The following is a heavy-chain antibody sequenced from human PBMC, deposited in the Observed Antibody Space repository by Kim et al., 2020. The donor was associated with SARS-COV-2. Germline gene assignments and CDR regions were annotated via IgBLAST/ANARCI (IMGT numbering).Heavy chain of an antibody. J-gene: IGHJ4*02. Sequence: ASVKVSCKASGYIFTGYYIHWVRQAPGQGLEWMGWINPNSGGTNYAQKFQGRVTMTRDTSISTAYMELNRLRSDDTAVYYCARAGDRYSSGWSNSLIDYWGQGTLVTVSS. V-gene: IGHV1-2*02. CDR2: INPNSGGT. D-gene: IGHD6-13*01. CDR3: ARAGDRYSSGWSNSLIDY. CDR1: GYIFTGYY.